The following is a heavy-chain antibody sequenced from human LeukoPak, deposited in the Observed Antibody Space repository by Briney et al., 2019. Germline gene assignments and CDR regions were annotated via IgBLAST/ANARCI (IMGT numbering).Heavy chain of an antibody. D-gene: IGHD3-22*01. Sequence: ASVKVSCKASGYPFTSYYMHWVRQAPGQGLEWMGIINPSGGSTSYAQKFQGRVTMTRDTSTSTVYMELSSLRSEDTAVYYCARGTYYYDSSGYYSTRYWGQGTLVTVSS. CDR3: ARGTYYYDSSGYYSTRY. J-gene: IGHJ4*02. V-gene: IGHV1-46*01. CDR2: INPSGGST. CDR1: GYPFTSYY.